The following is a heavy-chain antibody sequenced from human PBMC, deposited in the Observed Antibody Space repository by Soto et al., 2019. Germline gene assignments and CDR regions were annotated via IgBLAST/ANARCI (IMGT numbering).Heavy chain of an antibody. V-gene: IGHV4-39*01. Sequence: QLQLQESGPGLVKPSETLSLTCTVSGGSISSSSYYWGWIRQPPEKGLEWIGSIYYSGSTYYNPSLKSRGTIAVDPPENPVALRLCSVTGAAAAADSCAGPKISVYSWCDPWGQGTLVTFSS. J-gene: IGHJ5*02. D-gene: IGHD2-15*01. CDR3: AGPKISVYSWCDP. CDR2: IYYSGST. CDR1: GGSISSSSYY.